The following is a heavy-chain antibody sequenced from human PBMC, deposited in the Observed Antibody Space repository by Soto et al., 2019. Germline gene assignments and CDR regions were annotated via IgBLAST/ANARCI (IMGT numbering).Heavy chain of an antibody. J-gene: IGHJ6*03. Sequence: SAELSCTDCGGTISSNTIIWVRQAPGQGLEWMGRIIPILGIANYAQKFQGRVTITADKSTSTAYMELSSLRSEDTAVYYCAGIYSSSYYYYYMDVWGKGTTVTVSS. CDR1: GGTISSNT. CDR3: AGIYSSSYYYYYMDV. V-gene: IGHV1-69*02. CDR2: IIPILGIA. D-gene: IGHD6-6*01.